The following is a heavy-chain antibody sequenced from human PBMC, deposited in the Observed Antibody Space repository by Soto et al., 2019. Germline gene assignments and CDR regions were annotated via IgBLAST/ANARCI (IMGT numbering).Heavy chain of an antibody. CDR2: INPNSGGT. D-gene: IGHD2-15*01. Sequence: ASVKVSCKSSGSTFTGYYMHCVRQAPGRGVEWMGGINPNSGGTNYAQKFQGWVTMTRDTSIGTAYMELSRLRSDDTAVYYCARDHHCSGGSCYSDAFDIWGQGTMVTVSS. CDR3: ARDHHCSGGSCYSDAFDI. CDR1: GSTFTGYY. J-gene: IGHJ3*02. V-gene: IGHV1-2*04.